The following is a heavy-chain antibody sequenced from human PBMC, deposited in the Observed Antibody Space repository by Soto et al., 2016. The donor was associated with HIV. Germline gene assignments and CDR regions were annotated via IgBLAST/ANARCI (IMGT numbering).Heavy chain of an antibody. CDR3: ARDRGYYYGSGSSKAVYYYGMDV. J-gene: IGHJ6*02. CDR1: GFTFDDYG. Sequence: EVQLVESGGGVVRPGGSLRLSCAASGFTFDDYGMSWVRQAPGKGLEWVSGINWNGGSTTYADSVKGRFTISRDNAENFLYLQMNSPRAEDTALYYCARDRGYYYGSGSSKAVYYYGMDVWGQGTTVTVSS. D-gene: IGHD3-10*01. V-gene: IGHV3-20*04. CDR2: INWNGGST.